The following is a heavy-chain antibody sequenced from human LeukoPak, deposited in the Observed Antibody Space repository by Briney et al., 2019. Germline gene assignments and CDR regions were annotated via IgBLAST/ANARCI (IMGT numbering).Heavy chain of an antibody. CDR2: ISYDGSNK. CDR3: AKEQVGATSIDY. CDR1: GFTFSSYG. J-gene: IGHJ4*02. V-gene: IGHV3-33*05. D-gene: IGHD1-26*01. Sequence: GGSLRLSCAASGFTFSSYGMHWVRQAPGKGLEWVAVISYDGSNKYYADSVKGRFTISRDNSKNTLYLQINSLRAEDTAVYYCAKEQVGATSIDYWGQGTLVTVSS.